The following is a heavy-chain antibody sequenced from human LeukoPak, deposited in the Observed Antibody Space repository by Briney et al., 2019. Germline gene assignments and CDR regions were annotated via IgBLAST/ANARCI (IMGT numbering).Heavy chain of an antibody. D-gene: IGHD4-17*01. Sequence: GGSLRLSCAASGFTFSDYYMSWIRQAPGKGLEWVSYINSSGSIIYYADSVKGRFTISRDNAKNSPYLQMNSLRAEDTAVYYCARDIFPMTTVTTYFDYWGQGTLVTVSS. CDR3: ARDIFPMTTVTTYFDY. CDR1: GFTFSDYY. J-gene: IGHJ4*02. V-gene: IGHV3-11*04. CDR2: INSSGSII.